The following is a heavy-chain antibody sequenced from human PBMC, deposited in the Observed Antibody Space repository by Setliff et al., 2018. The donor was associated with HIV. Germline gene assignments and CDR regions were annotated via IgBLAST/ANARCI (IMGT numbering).Heavy chain of an antibody. CDR1: GGSISSSSYY. V-gene: IGHV4-39*01. CDR3: ARRGHREVNRIWQQQQTVGAFDI. D-gene: IGHD6-13*01. Sequence: SETLSLTCTVTGGSISSSSYYWGWIRQPPCKGLEWIGNNYHTGSTRYKPSLKSRVTMSVDTSKNQFSLKLSSVTAADTAEYYCARRGHREVNRIWQQQQTVGAFDIWGQGTMVTVSS. J-gene: IGHJ3*02. CDR2: NYHTGST.